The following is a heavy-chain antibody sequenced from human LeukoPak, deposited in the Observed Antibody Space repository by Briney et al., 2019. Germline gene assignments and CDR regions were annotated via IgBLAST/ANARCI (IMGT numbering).Heavy chain of an antibody. V-gene: IGHV4-4*07. Sequence: SETLSLACTVSGGSISSYYWSWIRQPPGKGLEWIGRIYTSGSTNYNPSLRSRVNMSIDTSKNQFSLKVISVTAADTAVYYCARYGSGSYLDPFDIWGQGTMVIVSS. D-gene: IGHD3-10*01. J-gene: IGHJ3*02. CDR1: GGSISSYY. CDR3: ARYGSGSYLDPFDI. CDR2: IYTSGST.